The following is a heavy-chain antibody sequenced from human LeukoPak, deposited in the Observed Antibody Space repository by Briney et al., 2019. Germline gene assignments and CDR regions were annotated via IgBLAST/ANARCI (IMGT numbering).Heavy chain of an antibody. D-gene: IGHD6-19*01. J-gene: IGHJ4*02. V-gene: IGHV1-18*01. Sequence: ASVKVSCKASGYTFTSYGISWVRQAPGQGLEWMGWISAYNGNTNYAQKLQGRVTMTTDTSTSTAYMELRSLRSDDTAVYYCARTTKGGGWLWAKYYFDYWGQGTLVTVSS. CDR2: ISAYNGNT. CDR3: ARTTKGGGWLWAKYYFDY. CDR1: GYTFTSYG.